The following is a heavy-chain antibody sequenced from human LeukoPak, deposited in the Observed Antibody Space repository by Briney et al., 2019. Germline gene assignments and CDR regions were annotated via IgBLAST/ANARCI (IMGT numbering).Heavy chain of an antibody. CDR3: ARGPPPGFLDY. Sequence: ASVKVSCKASGYTFTGYYMHWVRQAPGQGLEWMGIINPSGGSTSYAQKFQGRVTMTRDMSTSTVYMELSSLRSEDTAVYYCARGPPPGFLDYWGQGTLVTVSS. CDR2: INPSGGST. CDR1: GYTFTGYY. J-gene: IGHJ4*02. V-gene: IGHV1-46*01. D-gene: IGHD3-3*01.